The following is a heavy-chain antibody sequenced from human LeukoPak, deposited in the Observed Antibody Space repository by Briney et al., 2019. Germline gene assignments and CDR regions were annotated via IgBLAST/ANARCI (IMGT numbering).Heavy chain of an antibody. CDR2: IYHSGST. CDR3: ARGAGDYYYDSSGYRH. D-gene: IGHD3-22*01. V-gene: IGHV4-30-2*01. Sequence: SETLSLTCAVSGGSISSGGYSWSWIRQPPGKGLEWIGYIYHSGSTYYNPSLKSRVTISLDRSKNQFSLKLSSVTAADTAVYYCARGAGDYYYDSSGYRHWGQGTLVTVSS. CDR1: GGSISSGGYS. J-gene: IGHJ4*02.